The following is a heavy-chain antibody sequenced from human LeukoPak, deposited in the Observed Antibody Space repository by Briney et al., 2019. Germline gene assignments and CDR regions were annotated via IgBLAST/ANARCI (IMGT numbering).Heavy chain of an antibody. CDR3: ARDMSEKYTADY. CDR1: GFPFRTHA. Sequence: GGSLRLSCAAYGFPFRTHAMHWVRQAPGKGLEWVAFISFDGNTKYYSDSVRGRFPISRDNSKNTVYLQMNSPRPEDTAVYYCARDMSEKYTADYWGQGTLVTVSS. CDR2: ISFDGNTK. D-gene: IGHD1-1*01. V-gene: IGHV3-30*01. J-gene: IGHJ4*02.